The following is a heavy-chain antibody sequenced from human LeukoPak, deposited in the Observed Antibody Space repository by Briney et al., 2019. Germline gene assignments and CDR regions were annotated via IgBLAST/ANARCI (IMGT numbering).Heavy chain of an antibody. CDR2: TYYRSTWYN. CDR3: ARRLTQYDCFDP. V-gene: IGHV6-1*01. CDR1: GDSVSSNSVT. D-gene: IGHD2-2*01. Sequence: SQTLSLTCAISGDSVSSNSVTRNWIRQSPSRGLEWLGRTYYRSTWYNDYAVSVRGRISVNPDTSKNQFSLHLNSVTPEDTAVYYCARRLTQYDCFDPWGQGILVTVSS. J-gene: IGHJ5*02.